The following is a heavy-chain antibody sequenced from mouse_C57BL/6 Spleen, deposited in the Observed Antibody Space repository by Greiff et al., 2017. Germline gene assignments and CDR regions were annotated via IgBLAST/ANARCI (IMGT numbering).Heavy chain of an antibody. CDR1: GFNIKDYY. Sequence: EVQLQQSGAELVRPGASVKLSCTASGFNIKDYYMHWVKQRPEQGLEWIGRIDPEDGDTEYAPKFQGKATMTAETSSNTAYLQLSSLTSEDTAVYYCTSDGYYGYAMDYWGQGTSVTVSS. V-gene: IGHV14-1*01. J-gene: IGHJ4*01. CDR2: IDPEDGDT. CDR3: TSDGYYGYAMDY. D-gene: IGHD2-3*01.